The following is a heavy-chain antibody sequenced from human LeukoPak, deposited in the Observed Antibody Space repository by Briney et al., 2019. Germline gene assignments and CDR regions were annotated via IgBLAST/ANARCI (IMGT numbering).Heavy chain of an antibody. CDR3: ATVVVPGWFDP. CDR2: IYYSGST. V-gene: IGHV4-59*12. J-gene: IGHJ5*02. D-gene: IGHD2-15*01. CDR1: GFTFSSYS. Sequence: GSLRLSCAASGFTFSSYSMNWIRQSPGKGLEWIGNIYYSGSTYYNPSLKSRVTISVDTSKNQFSLKLSSVIAADTAVYYCATVVVPGWFDPWGQGTLVTVSS.